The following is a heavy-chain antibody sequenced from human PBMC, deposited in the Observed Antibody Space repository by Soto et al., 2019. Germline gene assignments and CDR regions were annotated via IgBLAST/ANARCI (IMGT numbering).Heavy chain of an antibody. CDR2: INHSGST. CDR3: ARVRYNVVREDYYYYKDD. Sequence: QVQLQQWGAGLLKPSETLSLTCGVYGGSFSGYYWSWIRQPPGKGLEWIGEINHSGSTNYNPSLKGRLTLSEDTSKHQFSLKVSSVSAADTAVYYRARVRYNVVREDYYYYKDDWGKVTTVTVCS. J-gene: IGHJ6*03. V-gene: IGHV4-34*01. CDR1: GGSFSGYY. D-gene: IGHD3-10*01.